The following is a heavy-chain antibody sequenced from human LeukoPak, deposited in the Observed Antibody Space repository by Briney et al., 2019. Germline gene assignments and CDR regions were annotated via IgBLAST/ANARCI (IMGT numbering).Heavy chain of an antibody. D-gene: IGHD2-15*01. Sequence: ASVNVSCKASGYTFTSYGISWVRQAPGQGLEWMGWISAYNGNTNYAQKLQGRVTMTTDTSTSTAYMELRSLRSDDTAVYYCARWMSRYCSGGSCYYNDYWGQGTLVTVSS. V-gene: IGHV1-18*01. J-gene: IGHJ4*02. CDR2: ISAYNGNT. CDR1: GYTFTSYG. CDR3: ARWMSRYCSGGSCYYNDY.